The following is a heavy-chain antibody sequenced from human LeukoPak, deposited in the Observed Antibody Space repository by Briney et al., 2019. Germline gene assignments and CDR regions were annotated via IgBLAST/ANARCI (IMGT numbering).Heavy chain of an antibody. D-gene: IGHD2-15*01. CDR3: ARHGPRLVAARGIAFDI. CDR1: GGSISSYY. V-gene: IGHV4-59*01. J-gene: IGHJ3*02. Sequence: SETLSLTCTVSGGSISSYYWSWIRQPPGKGLEWIGYIYYSGGTNYNPSLKSRVTISVDTSKNQFSLKLSSVTAADTAVYYCARHGPRLVAARGIAFDIWGQGTMVTVSS. CDR2: IYYSGGT.